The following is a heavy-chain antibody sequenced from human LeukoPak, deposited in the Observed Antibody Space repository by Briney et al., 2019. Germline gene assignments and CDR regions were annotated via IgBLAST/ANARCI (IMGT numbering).Heavy chain of an antibody. D-gene: IGHD3-22*01. J-gene: IGHJ4*02. CDR1: GGSISSGGYS. CDR3: ASIREDSSGYSDY. CDR2: IYHSGST. Sequence: PSETLSLTCAVSGGSISSGGYSWSWIRQPPGKGLEWIGYIYHSGSTYYNPSLKSRVTISVDRSKNQFSLKLSSVTAADTAAYYCASIREDSSGYSDYWGQGTLVTVSS. V-gene: IGHV4-30-2*01.